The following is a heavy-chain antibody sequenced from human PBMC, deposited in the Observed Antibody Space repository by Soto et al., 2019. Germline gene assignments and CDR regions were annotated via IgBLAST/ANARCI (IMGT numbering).Heavy chain of an antibody. Sequence: QRQLQESCSGLVKPSQTLSLTFAVSGGSISSGGYSWSWIRQPPGKGLEWIGYIYHSGSTYYNPSLKSRVTISVDRSKNQFSLKLSSVTAADTAVYYCAAGGGLPRYYWGQGNLVTVSS. CDR3: AAGGGLPRYY. CDR1: GGSISSGGYS. D-gene: IGHD5-12*01. CDR2: IYHSGST. J-gene: IGHJ4*02. V-gene: IGHV4-30-2*01.